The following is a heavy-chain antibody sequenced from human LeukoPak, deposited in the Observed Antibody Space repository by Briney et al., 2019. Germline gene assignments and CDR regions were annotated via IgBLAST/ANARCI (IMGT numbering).Heavy chain of an antibody. D-gene: IGHD3-22*01. CDR1: GGSFSGYY. V-gene: IGHV4-34*01. CDR2: INHSGST. CDR3: AGDSSGYYYHAFEI. J-gene: IGHJ3*02. Sequence: SETLFLTCAVYGGSFSGYYLSWIRQPPGKGLEWIGEINHSGSTNYNPSLKSRVTISVDTSKNQFSLKLSSVTAADTAVYYCAGDSSGYYYHAFEIWGQGTMVTVSS.